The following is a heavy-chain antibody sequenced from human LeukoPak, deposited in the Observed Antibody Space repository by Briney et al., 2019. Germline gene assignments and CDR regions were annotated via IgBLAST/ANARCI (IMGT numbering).Heavy chain of an antibody. V-gene: IGHV3-21*01. Sequence: PGGSLRLSCAASGFTFSSYSMNWVRQAPGKGLEWVSSISSSSSYIYYADSVKGRFTISRDNAKNSLYLQMNSLRAEDTAVYYCARGGLQSVRTYYYYYMDVWGKGTTVTVSS. CDR1: GFTFSSYS. CDR2: ISSSSSYI. D-gene: IGHD3-16*01. J-gene: IGHJ6*03. CDR3: ARGGLQSVRTYYYYYMDV.